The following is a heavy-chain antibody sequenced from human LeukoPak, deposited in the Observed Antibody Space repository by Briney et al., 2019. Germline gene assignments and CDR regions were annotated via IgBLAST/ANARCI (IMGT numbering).Heavy chain of an antibody. CDR2: ISFDGSNK. CDR3: AKASPSYSGYDFDY. CDR1: GFTFSSYG. J-gene: IGHJ4*02. V-gene: IGHV3-30*18. D-gene: IGHD5-12*01. Sequence: GGSLRLSCAASGFTFSSYGMHWVRPAPGKGLEWVAVISFDGSNKYYADSVKGRFTISRDNSKNTLYLQMNSLRAEDTAVYYCAKASPSYSGYDFDYWGQGTLVTVSS.